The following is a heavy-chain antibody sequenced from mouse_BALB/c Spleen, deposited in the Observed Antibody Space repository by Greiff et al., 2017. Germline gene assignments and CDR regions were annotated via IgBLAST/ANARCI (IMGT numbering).Heavy chain of an antibody. J-gene: IGHJ2*01. V-gene: IGHV5-6-5*01. CDR2: ISSGGST. Sequence: EVMLVESGGGLVKPGGSLKLSCAASGFTFSSYAMSWVRQTPEKRLEWVASISSGGSTYYPDSVKGRFTISRDNARNILYLQMSSLRSEDTAMYYCAIYYGSSYGFDYWGQGTTLTVSS. D-gene: IGHD1-1*01. CDR3: AIYYGSSYGFDY. CDR1: GFTFSSYA.